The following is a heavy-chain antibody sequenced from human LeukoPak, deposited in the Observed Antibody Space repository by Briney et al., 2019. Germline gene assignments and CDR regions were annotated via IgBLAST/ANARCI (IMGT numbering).Heavy chain of an antibody. V-gene: IGHV3-21*01. CDR3: ARDWTSSSSSVDY. Sequence: GGSLRLSCAASGFTFSSYSMNWVRQAPGKGLEWVSSISSSSSYIYYADSVKGRFTISRDNAKNSLYLQMNGLRAEDTAGYYCARDWTSSSSSVDYWGQGTLVTVSS. D-gene: IGHD6-13*01. J-gene: IGHJ4*02. CDR1: GFTFSSYS. CDR2: ISSSSSYI.